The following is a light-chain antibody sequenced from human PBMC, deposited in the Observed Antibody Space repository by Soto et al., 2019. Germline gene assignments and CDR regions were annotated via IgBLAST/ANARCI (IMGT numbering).Light chain of an antibody. CDR3: QQYGSTPRT. Sequence: PGARATLSCGASQSVTGHYLAWFQQRPGQAPRLLIYGASTRASGIPDRFSGSGSGTDFTLIISRLEPEDFAVYYCQQYGSTPRTFGGGTNVEIK. J-gene: IGKJ4*01. CDR2: GAS. CDR1: QSVTGHY. V-gene: IGKV3-20*01.